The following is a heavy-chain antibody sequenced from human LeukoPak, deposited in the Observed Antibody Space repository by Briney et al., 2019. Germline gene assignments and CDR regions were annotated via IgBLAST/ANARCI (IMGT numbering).Heavy chain of an antibody. J-gene: IGHJ4*02. V-gene: IGHV3-23*01. D-gene: IGHD3-22*01. Sequence: GGSLRLSCAASGFTFSSYAMSWVRQAPGKGLEWVSGISGSGGSTYYADSVKGRFTISRDKSKNTVYLQMNSLRAEDTAVYYCAGGLYYSFFDYWGQGTLVTVSS. CDR3: AGGLYYSFFDY. CDR2: ISGSGGST. CDR1: GFTFSSYA.